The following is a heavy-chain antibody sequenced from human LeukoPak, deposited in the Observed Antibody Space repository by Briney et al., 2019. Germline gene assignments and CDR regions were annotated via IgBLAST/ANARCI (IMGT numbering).Heavy chain of an antibody. D-gene: IGHD4-17*01. J-gene: IGHJ4*02. CDR2: TYTSGST. CDR3: ARDGDSGDYAY. V-gene: IGHV4-61*02. Sequence: SETLSLTCTVSGGSISSGSYYWCWIRQPAGKGLEWIGRTYTSGSTNYNPSLKSRVTISADTYKNQFSLKLTSVTAADTAVYYCARDGDSGDYAYWGQGTLVTVSS. CDR1: GGSISSGSYY.